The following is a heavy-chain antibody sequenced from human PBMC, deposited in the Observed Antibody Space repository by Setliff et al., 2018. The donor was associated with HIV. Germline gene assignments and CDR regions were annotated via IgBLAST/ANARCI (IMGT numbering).Heavy chain of an antibody. V-gene: IGHV4-59*01. CDR1: GGSLSNYY. J-gene: IGHJ6*03. D-gene: IGHD6-13*01. CDR2: VYFSGST. Sequence: KPSETLSLTCTVSGGSLSNYYWSWIRQSPGKGLVRVGYVYFSGSTEYNPSLRGRVTISVDTSKNQLSLKLTSVTAADTAVYYCVRGGYSSTWYYYYYMDVWGKGTTVTVSS. CDR3: VRGGYSSTWYYYYYMDV.